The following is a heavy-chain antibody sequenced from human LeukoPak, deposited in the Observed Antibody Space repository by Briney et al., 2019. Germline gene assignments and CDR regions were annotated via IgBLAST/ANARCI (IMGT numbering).Heavy chain of an antibody. CDR2: ISSDGSLK. CDR3: TYDSRGYSFDY. CDR1: GFTFSSYA. D-gene: IGHD3-22*01. V-gene: IGHV3-30*04. Sequence: PGGSLRLSCAASGFTFSSYAMHWVRQAPGKGLEWVAVISSDGSLKYYADSPKGLFTISRDNSKNTLYLQVNSLRPEDTAVYYCTYDSRGYSFDYWGQGTLVIVSS. J-gene: IGHJ4*02.